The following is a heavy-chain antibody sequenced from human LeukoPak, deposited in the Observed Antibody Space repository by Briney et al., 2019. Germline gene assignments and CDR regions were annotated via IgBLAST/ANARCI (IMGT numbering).Heavy chain of an antibody. D-gene: IGHD6-19*01. V-gene: IGHV3-13*04. CDR1: GFTFRNYD. J-gene: IGHJ4*02. CDR3: ARDRAGDFDY. Sequence: GGSLRLSCVASGFTFRNYDMHWVRQATGEGLEWVSGIGAAGDTYYPGSVKGRFTISRENANNSLYLQMNSLRAGDTAMYYCARDRAGDFDYWGQGTLVTVSS. CDR2: IGAAGDT.